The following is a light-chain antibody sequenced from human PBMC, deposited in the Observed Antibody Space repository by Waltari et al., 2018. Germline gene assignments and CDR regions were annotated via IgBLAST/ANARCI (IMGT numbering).Light chain of an antibody. CDR3: ETGGHGTWV. CDR1: SGHSSNI. J-gene: IGLJ3*02. CDR2: VNSDGSH. Sequence: QLVLTQSPSASASLGASVKLTCTLSSGHSSNIIAWLQQQPGKGPRYLMKVNSDGSHRKGDDIPDRFSGSSSGAERYLTISSLQSDDEADYYCETGGHGTWVFGGGTKLTVL. V-gene: IGLV4-69*01.